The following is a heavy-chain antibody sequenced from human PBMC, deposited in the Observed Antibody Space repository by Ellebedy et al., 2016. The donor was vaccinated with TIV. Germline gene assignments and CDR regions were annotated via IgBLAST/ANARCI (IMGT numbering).Heavy chain of an antibody. J-gene: IGHJ3*02. CDR1: GFTFSSYW. CDR2: INSDGSST. Sequence: PGGSLRLSCAASGFTFSSYWMHWVRQAPGKGLVWVSRINSDGSSTSYADSVKGRFTISRDNAKNTMYLQMNSLRAEDTDVYYCARVCGGSCYSNAFDIWGQGTMVTVSS. V-gene: IGHV3-74*01. CDR3: ARVCGGSCYSNAFDI. D-gene: IGHD2-15*01.